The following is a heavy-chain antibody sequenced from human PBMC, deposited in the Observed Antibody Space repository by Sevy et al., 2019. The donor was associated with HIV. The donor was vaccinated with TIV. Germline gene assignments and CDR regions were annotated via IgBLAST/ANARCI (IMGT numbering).Heavy chain of an antibody. CDR3: AREVGGFNWWPYYFDS. Sequence: GGSLRLSCAASGFKFSDYWMSWVRQSPGKGLEWVATIKQDESEKYYVESVKGGFAISRDNGKNSVSLQMNGLRVEDTALYYCAREVGGFNWWPYYFDSWGQGTLVTVSS. D-gene: IGHD2-15*01. J-gene: IGHJ4*02. V-gene: IGHV3-7*01. CDR1: GFKFSDYW. CDR2: IKQDESEK.